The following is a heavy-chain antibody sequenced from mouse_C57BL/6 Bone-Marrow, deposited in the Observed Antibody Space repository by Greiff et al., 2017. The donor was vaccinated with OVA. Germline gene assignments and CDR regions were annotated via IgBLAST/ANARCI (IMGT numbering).Heavy chain of an antibody. Sequence: EVKLQESGPGLVKPSQSLSLTCSVTGYSITSGYYWNWIRQFPGNKLEWMGYISYDGSNNYNPSLKNRISITRDTSKNQFFLKLNSVTTEDTATYYCAREGLRRGFAYWGQGTLVTVSA. J-gene: IGHJ3*01. CDR2: ISYDGSN. V-gene: IGHV3-6*01. CDR3: AREGLRRGFAY. D-gene: IGHD2-4*01. CDR1: GYSITSGYY.